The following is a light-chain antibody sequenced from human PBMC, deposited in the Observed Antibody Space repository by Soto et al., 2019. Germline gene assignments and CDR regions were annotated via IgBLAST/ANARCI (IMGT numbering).Light chain of an antibody. Sequence: DIQMTQSPSALSASVGDRATITCRASQSISSWLAWYQQKPGKAPKVLIYDASRLETGVPSRFSGSGSGTHFSLAISSLQPEDIATYYCQQYDSLPITFGQGTRLENK. CDR3: QQYDSLPIT. CDR1: QSISSW. V-gene: IGKV1-5*01. J-gene: IGKJ5*01. CDR2: DAS.